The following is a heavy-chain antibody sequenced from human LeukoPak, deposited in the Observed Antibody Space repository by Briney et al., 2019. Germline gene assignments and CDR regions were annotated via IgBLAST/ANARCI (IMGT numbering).Heavy chain of an antibody. V-gene: IGHV1-2*02. CDR3: ARDKYSGYDSQPY. Sequence: ASVKVSCKASGYTFTGYYMHWVRQAPGQGLEWRGWINPNSGGTNYAQKFQGRVTMTRDTSISTAYMELSRLRSDDTAVYYCARDKYSGYDSQPYWGQGTLVTVSS. J-gene: IGHJ4*02. CDR2: INPNSGGT. D-gene: IGHD5-12*01. CDR1: GYTFTGYY.